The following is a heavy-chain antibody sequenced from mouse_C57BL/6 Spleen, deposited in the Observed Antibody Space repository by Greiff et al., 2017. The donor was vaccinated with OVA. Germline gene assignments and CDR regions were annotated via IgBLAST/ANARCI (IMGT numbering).Heavy chain of an antibody. J-gene: IGHJ1*03. D-gene: IGHD1-1*01. CDR2: ISSGSSTI. CDR1: GFTFSDYG. Sequence: EVQVVESGGGLVKPGGSLKLSCAASGFTFSDYGMHWVRQAPEKGLEWVAYISSGSSTIYYADTVKGRFTISRDNAKNTLFLQMTSLRSEDTAMYYCARRGYYGSSPHWYFDVWGTGTTVTVSS. V-gene: IGHV5-17*01. CDR3: ARRGYYGSSPHWYFDV.